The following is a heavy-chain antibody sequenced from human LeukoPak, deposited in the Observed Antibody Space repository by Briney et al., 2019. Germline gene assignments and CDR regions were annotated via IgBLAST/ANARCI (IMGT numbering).Heavy chain of an antibody. CDR2: MNPNSGNT. CDR3: ARGPNVYFPFDY. CDR1: GYTFTGYY. J-gene: IGHJ4*02. V-gene: IGHV1-8*02. Sequence: GASVKVSCKASGYTFTGYYMHWVRQATGQGLEWMGWMNPNSGNTAYAQKFQGRVTMTRNTSITTAYMELSGLRSDDTAVYYCARGPNVYFPFDYWGQGILVTVSS. D-gene: IGHD1-1*01.